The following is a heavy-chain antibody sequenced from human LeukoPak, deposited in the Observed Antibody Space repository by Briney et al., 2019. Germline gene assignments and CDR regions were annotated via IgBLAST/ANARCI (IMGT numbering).Heavy chain of an antibody. CDR1: GFTFGDYA. V-gene: IGHV3-49*04. CDR2: IRSKAYGGTT. CDR3: TRDGYSGYAY. D-gene: IGHD5-12*01. J-gene: IGHJ4*02. Sequence: GGSLRLSCTASGFTFGDYAMSWVRQAPGEGLEWVGFIRSKAYGGTTEYAASVKGRFTISRDDSKSIAYLQMNSLKTEDTAVYYCTRDGYSGYAYWGQGTLVTVSS.